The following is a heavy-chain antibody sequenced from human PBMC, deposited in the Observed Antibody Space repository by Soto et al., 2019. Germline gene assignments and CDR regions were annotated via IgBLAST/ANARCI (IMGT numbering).Heavy chain of an antibody. J-gene: IGHJ4*02. CDR2: INAYNGNT. Sequence: ASVKVSCKASGYTFTSYGISWVRQAPGQGLEWMGWINAYNGNTNYAQKLQGRVTMTTDTSTSTAYMELRSLRSDDTAVYYCARESRYYDILTCYSPRGGFDYWGQGTLV. CDR3: ARESRYYDILTCYSPRGGFDY. V-gene: IGHV1-18*01. D-gene: IGHD3-9*01. CDR1: GYTFTSYG.